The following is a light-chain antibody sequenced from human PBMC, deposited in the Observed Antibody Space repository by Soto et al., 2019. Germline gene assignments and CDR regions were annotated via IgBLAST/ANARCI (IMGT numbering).Light chain of an antibody. Sequence: GHRVTFTCRASQSISRWLAWYQQKPGKAPKLLISDASNLESGVPSRFSGSGSGTEFTLTISSLQPDDSATYYCHRYHDFCTFGQGHKLE. CDR3: HRYHDFCT. CDR1: QSISRW. CDR2: DAS. J-gene: IGKJ2*02. V-gene: IGKV1-5*01.